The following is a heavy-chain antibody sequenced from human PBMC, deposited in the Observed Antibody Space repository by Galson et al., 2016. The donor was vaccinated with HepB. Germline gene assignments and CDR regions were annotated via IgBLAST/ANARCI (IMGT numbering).Heavy chain of an antibody. CDR1: GFSFSNYA. CDR3: AKRYCSGGSCYHVDH. D-gene: IGHD2-15*01. CDR2: ISDSGGNT. Sequence: LRLSCAASGFSFSNYAMSWVRQAPGKGLEWVSGISDSGGNTYFADSVKGRFTISRDNSRNTLYLQMNSLRVEDTAVYYCAKRYCSGGSCYHVDHWGQGTLVTVSS. J-gene: IGHJ5*02. V-gene: IGHV3-23*01.